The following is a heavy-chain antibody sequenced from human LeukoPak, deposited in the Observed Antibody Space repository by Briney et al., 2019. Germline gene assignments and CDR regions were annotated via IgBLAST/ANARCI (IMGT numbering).Heavy chain of an antibody. Sequence: PGRSLRLSCAASGFTFSSYAMSWVRQAPGKGLEWVSAISGSGGSTYYADSVKGRFTISRDNSKNTLYLQMNSLRAEDTAVYYCAKPGRMWEHRYYFDYWGQGTLVTVSS. CDR1: GFTFSSYA. D-gene: IGHD1-26*01. CDR2: ISGSGGST. V-gene: IGHV3-23*01. J-gene: IGHJ4*02. CDR3: AKPGRMWEHRYYFDY.